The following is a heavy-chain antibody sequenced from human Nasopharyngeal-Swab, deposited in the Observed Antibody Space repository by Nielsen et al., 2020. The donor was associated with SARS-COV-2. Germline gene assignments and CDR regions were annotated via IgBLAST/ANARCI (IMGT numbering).Heavy chain of an antibody. CDR3: ARGSSTYYYGSGSYYVGKYYYYGMDV. CDR2: INHSGST. D-gene: IGHD3-10*01. Sequence: SDPLSPTFPLYGGSSSGYSWSWTRQPPGKGLEWFGEINHSGSTNYNPSLKSRVIISVDTSKNQFSMKLSSVTAADTAVYYCARGSSTYYYGSGSYYVGKYYYYGMDVWGKGTTVIVSS. V-gene: IGHV4-34*01. J-gene: IGHJ6*04. CDR1: GGSSSGYS.